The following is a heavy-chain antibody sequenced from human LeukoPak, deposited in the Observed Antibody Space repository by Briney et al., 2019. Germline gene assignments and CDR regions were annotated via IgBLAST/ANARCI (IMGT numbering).Heavy chain of an antibody. CDR3: ARERVGYDSSGYYYHDAFDI. J-gene: IGHJ3*02. V-gene: IGHV3-7*01. D-gene: IGHD3-22*01. CDR1: GFTFSSSW. Sequence: GGSLRLSCAASGFTFSSSWMSWVRQAPGKGLEWVANIKQDGSEKYYVDSVKGRFTISRDNAKNSLYLQMNSLRAEDTAVYYCARERVGYDSSGYYYHDAFDIWGQGTMVTVSS. CDR2: IKQDGSEK.